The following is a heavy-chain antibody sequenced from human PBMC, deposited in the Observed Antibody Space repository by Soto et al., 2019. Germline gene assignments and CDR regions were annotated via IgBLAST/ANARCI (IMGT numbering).Heavy chain of an antibody. CDR3: ARAGYGPYYYYGMDV. J-gene: IGHJ6*02. CDR2: IYYSGST. Sequence: PXETLSLTCTVSGGSISSGDYYWSWIRQPPGKGLEWIGYIYYSGSTYYNPSLKSRVTISVDTSKNQFSLKLSPVTAADTAVYYCARAGYGPYYYYGMDVWGQGTTVTVSS. V-gene: IGHV4-30-4*01. D-gene: IGHD5-12*01. CDR1: GGSISSGDYY.